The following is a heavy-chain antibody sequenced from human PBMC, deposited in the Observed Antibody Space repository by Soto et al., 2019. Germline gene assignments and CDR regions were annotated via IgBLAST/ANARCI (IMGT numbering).Heavy chain of an antibody. CDR3: GGGGTIAGTKYGGC. J-gene: IGHJ6*01. CDR2: ISSSSSTI. V-gene: IGHV3-48*02. D-gene: IGHD3-10*02. Sequence: GGSLSLSCAASGFTFRSYNMNWVRQSPGKGLDWLSYISSSSSTIYYADSVKGRFTISRDNAKNSLYLQMNSLRDDDTAMYYCGGGGTIAGTKYGGCWGRGSMV. CDR1: GFTFRSYN.